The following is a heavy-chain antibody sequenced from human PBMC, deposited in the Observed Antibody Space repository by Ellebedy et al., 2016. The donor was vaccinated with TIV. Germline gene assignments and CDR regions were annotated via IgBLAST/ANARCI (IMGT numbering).Heavy chain of an antibody. CDR1: GFTFSSYA. V-gene: IGHV3-23*01. D-gene: IGHD1-14*01. J-gene: IGHJ6*02. CDR2: ISGSGGST. CDR3: ARGHNHYYYGMDV. Sequence: GESLKISRAASGFTFSSYAMSWVRQAPGKGLEWVSAISGSGGSTYYADSVKGRFTISRDNSKNTLYLQMNSLRAEDTAVYYCARGHNHYYYGMDVWGQGTTVTVSS.